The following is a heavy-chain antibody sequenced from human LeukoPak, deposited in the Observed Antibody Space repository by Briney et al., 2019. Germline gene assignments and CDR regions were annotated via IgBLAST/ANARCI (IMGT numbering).Heavy chain of an antibody. Sequence: PSETLSLTCTVPGGSISSYYWSWIRQPAGKGLEWIGRIYTSGSTNYNPSLKSRVTMSVDTSKNQFSLKLSSVTAADTAVYYCAMATIRYTYYYYYYMDVWGKGTTVTVSS. CDR2: IYTSGST. V-gene: IGHV4-4*07. CDR3: AMATIRYTYYYYYYMDV. J-gene: IGHJ6*03. CDR1: GGSISSYY. D-gene: IGHD5-24*01.